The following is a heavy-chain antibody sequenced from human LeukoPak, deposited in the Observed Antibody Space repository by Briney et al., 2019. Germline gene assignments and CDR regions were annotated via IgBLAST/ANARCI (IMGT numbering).Heavy chain of an antibody. D-gene: IGHD1-26*01. Sequence: GGSLRLSCTASGFTLSSYEMSWIRQAPGKGLEWVSSIDYSGGSTYYADSVKGRFTISRDNAKNSLYLQMNSLRAEDTALYYCAREDSGSYPAGDYFDYWGQGTLVTVSS. CDR3: AREDSGSYPAGDYFDY. J-gene: IGHJ4*02. V-gene: IGHV3-23*01. CDR2: IDYSGGST. CDR1: GFTLSSYE.